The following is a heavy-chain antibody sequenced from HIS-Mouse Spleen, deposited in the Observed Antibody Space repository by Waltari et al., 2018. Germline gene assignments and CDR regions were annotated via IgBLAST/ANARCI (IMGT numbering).Heavy chain of an antibody. Sequence: QVQLQQWGAGLLKPSETLSLTCAVYGGSFSGYYWSWIRQPPGKGLEWIGEINHSGRTNYNPALKSRVTISVETSKNQFSLKLSSVTAAETAVYYCARGEGWCSSTSCYDAFDIWGQGTMVTVSS. CDR2: INHSGRT. J-gene: IGHJ3*02. CDR3: ARGEGWCSSTSCYDAFDI. D-gene: IGHD2-2*01. V-gene: IGHV4-34*01. CDR1: GGSFSGYY.